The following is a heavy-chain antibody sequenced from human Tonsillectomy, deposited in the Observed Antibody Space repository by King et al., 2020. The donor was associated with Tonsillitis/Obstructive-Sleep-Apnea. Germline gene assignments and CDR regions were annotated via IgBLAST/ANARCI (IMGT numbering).Heavy chain of an antibody. J-gene: IGHJ6*03. Sequence: VQLVESGGGLVKPGGSLRLSCVASGFTFSDYYMSWLRQAPGKGLEWFSYISSSSRSTIYADSVKGRFTISRDTAQNSLYLQMSRLRAEDTAVYYCARHYQDYYYYYMDVWGKGTTVTVSS. V-gene: IGHV3-11*05. CDR3: ARHYQDYYYYYMDV. CDR1: GFTFSDYY. CDR2: ISSSSRST. D-gene: IGHD2-2*01.